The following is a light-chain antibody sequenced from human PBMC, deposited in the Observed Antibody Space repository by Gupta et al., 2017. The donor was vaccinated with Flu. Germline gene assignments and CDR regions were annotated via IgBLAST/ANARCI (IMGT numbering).Light chain of an antibody. CDR1: QSVSSSY. CDR2: GAS. V-gene: IGKV3-20*01. Sequence: EIVLTQSPGTLSLSPGERATLSCRASQSVSSSYLAWYQQNPGQAPRLLIYGASSRATGIPDRFSGSGSVTAFTLPISRLEPEDFAVYYGQKYGSARGTGGKGTKVEIK. J-gene: IGKJ1*01. CDR3: QKYGSARGT.